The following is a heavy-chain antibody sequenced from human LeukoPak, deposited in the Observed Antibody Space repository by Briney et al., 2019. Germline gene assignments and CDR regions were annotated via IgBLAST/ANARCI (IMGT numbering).Heavy chain of an antibody. V-gene: IGHV3-30*03. Sequence: GRSLRLSCAASGFTFKNYVIHWVRQAPGKGLEWVAVVSYDGSIKYYADSVKGRFTISRDNSKNTLYLQMSSLRAEDTAVHYCAREGYYGSGTPSFYFDFWGQGTLVTVSS. CDR2: VSYDGSIK. CDR1: GFTFKNYV. J-gene: IGHJ4*02. CDR3: AREGYYGSGTPSFYFDF. D-gene: IGHD3-10*01.